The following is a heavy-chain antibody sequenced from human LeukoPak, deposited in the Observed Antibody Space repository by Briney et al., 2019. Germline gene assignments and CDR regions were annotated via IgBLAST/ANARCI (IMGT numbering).Heavy chain of an antibody. D-gene: IGHD3-10*01. CDR2: IFPGDSDT. CDR1: GYSFTNYW. Sequence: GESLKISCKGSGYSFTNYWIGWVRQMPGKGLEWMGIIFPGDSDTKYSPSLQGQVTISADKSINTAYLQWSSLKASDTAIYYCAALTRIRGIIAYYFDSWAQGTQATVSS. V-gene: IGHV5-51*01. J-gene: IGHJ4*02. CDR3: AALTRIRGIIAYYFDS.